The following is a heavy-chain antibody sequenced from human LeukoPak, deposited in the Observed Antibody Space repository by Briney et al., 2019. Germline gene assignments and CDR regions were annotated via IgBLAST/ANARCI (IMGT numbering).Heavy chain of an antibody. V-gene: IGHV3-64D*06. CDR1: GFTFSSYA. J-gene: IGHJ4*02. CDR2: MSGNGGST. Sequence: GGSLRLSCSASGFTFSSYAMHWVRQAPGKGLEYVSAMSGNGGSTYYADSVKGRFTISRDNSKNMLYLQMSSLRADDTAVYYCVKTLKYYGSGRGLFDSWGQGTLVTVSS. CDR3: VKTLKYYGSGRGLFDS. D-gene: IGHD3-10*01.